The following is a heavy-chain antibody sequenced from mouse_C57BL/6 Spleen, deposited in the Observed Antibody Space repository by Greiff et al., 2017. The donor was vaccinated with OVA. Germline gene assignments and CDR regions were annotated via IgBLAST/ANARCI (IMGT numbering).Heavy chain of an antibody. CDR3: ARQDGNYVGGAMDY. V-gene: IGHV1-50*01. CDR1: GYTFTSYW. CDR2: IDPSDSYT. Sequence: VKLQQPGAELVKPGASVKLSCKASGYTFTSYWMQWVKQRPGQGLEWIGEIDPSDSYTNYNQKFKGKATLTVDTSSSTAYMQLSSLTSEDSAVYYCARQDGNYVGGAMDYWGQGTSVTVSS. D-gene: IGHD2-1*01. J-gene: IGHJ4*01.